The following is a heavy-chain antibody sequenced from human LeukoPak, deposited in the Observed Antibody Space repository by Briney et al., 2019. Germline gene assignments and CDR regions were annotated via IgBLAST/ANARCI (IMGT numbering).Heavy chain of an antibody. CDR3: ASARRELDY. V-gene: IGHV4-34*01. CDR2: INHSGST. J-gene: IGHJ4*02. CDR1: GGSFSSYY. D-gene: IGHD1-1*01. Sequence: SETLSLTCAVYGGSFSSYYWSWIRQPPGKGLEWIGEINHSGSTNYNPSLKSRVTISVDTSKNQFSLKLSSVTAADTAVYYCASARRELDYWGQGTLVTVSS.